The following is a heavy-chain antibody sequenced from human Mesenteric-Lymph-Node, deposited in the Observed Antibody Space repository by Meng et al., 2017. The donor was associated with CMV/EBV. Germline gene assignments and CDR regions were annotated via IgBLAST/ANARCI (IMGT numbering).Heavy chain of an antibody. Sequence: SETLSLTCAVYGGSFSGYYWSWIRQPPGKGLEWIGEINHSGSTNYNPSLKSRVTISVDTSKNQFSLKLSSVTAADTAVYYCARDRYCSSTSCYGDIDYWGQGTLVTVSS. CDR2: INHSGST. V-gene: IGHV4-34*01. CDR3: ARDRYCSSTSCYGDIDY. CDR1: GGSFSGYY. J-gene: IGHJ4*02. D-gene: IGHD2-2*01.